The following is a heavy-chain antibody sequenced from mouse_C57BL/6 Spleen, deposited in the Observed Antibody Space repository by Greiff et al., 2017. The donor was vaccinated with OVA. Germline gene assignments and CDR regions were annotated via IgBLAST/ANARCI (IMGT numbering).Heavy chain of an antibody. CDR2: INPNNGGT. V-gene: IGHV1-26*01. CDR3: ARRHGYWNAMDY. J-gene: IGHJ4*01. D-gene: IGHD2-3*01. CDR1: GYTFTDYY. Sequence: VQLQQSGPELVKPGASVKISCKASGYTFTDYYMNWVKQSHGKSLEWIGDINPNNGGTSYNQKFKGKATLTVDKSSSTAYMELRSLTSEDSAVYYCARRHGYWNAMDYWGQGTSVTVSS.